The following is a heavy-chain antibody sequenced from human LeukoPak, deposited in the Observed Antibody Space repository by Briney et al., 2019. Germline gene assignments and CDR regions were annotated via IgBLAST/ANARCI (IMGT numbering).Heavy chain of an antibody. D-gene: IGHD6-6*01. CDR2: ISSNAVST. Sequence: GGSLRLSCAASGFTFSGYAMSWVRQAPGKGLEWVSTISSNAVSTYYADSVKGRFTISRDNSRTTLYLQMNSLRAEDTAVYYCAKDKYSSSTPFDYWGQGTLVTVSS. CDR3: AKDKYSSSTPFDY. CDR1: GFTFSGYA. V-gene: IGHV3-23*01. J-gene: IGHJ4*02.